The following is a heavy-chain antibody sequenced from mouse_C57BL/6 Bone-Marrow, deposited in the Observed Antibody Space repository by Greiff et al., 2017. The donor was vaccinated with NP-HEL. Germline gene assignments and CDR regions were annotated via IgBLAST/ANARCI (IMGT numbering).Heavy chain of an antibody. V-gene: IGHV1-62-2*01. D-gene: IGHD1-1*01. CDR2: FYPGSGSI. J-gene: IGHJ1*03. CDR3: ACYYGSSYWYFDV. Sequence: VQRVESGAELVKPGASVKLSCKASGYTFTEYTIHWVKQRSGQGLEWIGWFYPGSGSIKYNEKFKDKATLTADKSSSTAYMQLNSLTSEDSAVYFCACYYGSSYWYFDVWGTGTTVTVSS. CDR1: GYTFTEYT.